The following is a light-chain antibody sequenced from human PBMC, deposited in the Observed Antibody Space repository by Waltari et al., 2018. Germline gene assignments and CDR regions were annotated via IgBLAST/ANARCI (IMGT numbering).Light chain of an antibody. Sequence: QSALIQPRSVSGSPGQSVTISCTGTSSDVCTYNYVSWYQQYPGKAPKFMIYDLTKRPSGVPDRFSGSKSGNTASLTISGLQAEDEADYYCCSYAGSYTWVFGGGTKLTVL. CDR3: CSYAGSYTWV. CDR1: SSDVCTYNY. J-gene: IGLJ3*02. CDR2: DLT. V-gene: IGLV2-11*01.